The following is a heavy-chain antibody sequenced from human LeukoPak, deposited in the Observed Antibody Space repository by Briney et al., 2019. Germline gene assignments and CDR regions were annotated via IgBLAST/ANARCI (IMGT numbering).Heavy chain of an antibody. CDR2: IYHSGST. CDR1: GGSISSGGYS. J-gene: IGHJ4*02. D-gene: IGHD4-23*01. V-gene: IGHV4-30-2*01. Sequence: PSETLSLTCAVSGGSISSGGYSWSWIRQPPGTGLEWIGYIYHSGSTYYNPSLKSRVTISVDRSKNQFSLKLSSVTAADTAVYYCAREVVRGFGGYYFDYWGQGTLVTVSS. CDR3: AREVVRGFGGYYFDY.